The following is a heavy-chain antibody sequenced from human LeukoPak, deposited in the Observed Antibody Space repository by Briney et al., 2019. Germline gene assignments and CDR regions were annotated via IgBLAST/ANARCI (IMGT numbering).Heavy chain of an antibody. V-gene: IGHV7-4-1*02. Sequence: ASVKVSCKASGGTFSRYDISWVRQAPGQGLEWMGWINTNTGNPTYAQGFTGRFVFSLDTSVSTAYLQISSLKAEDTAVYYCARIGGDYGDYQYYYYGMDVWGQGTTVTVSS. CDR1: GGTFSRYD. CDR2: INTNTGNP. CDR3: ARIGGDYGDYQYYYYGMDV. D-gene: IGHD4-17*01. J-gene: IGHJ6*02.